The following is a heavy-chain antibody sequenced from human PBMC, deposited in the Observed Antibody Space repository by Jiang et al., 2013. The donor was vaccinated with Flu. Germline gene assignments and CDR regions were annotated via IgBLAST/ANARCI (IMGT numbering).Heavy chain of an antibody. D-gene: IGHD3-22*01. CDR1: GYH. CDR3: ARGFASGGYSEYFYDY. V-gene: IGHV4-31*02. Sequence: GYHWSWIRRHPGKGPGSGLATSITVDILTTSPSLKGRITMSVDTSKDQFSLKLTSVTAADSAVYYCARGFASGGYSEYFYDYWGQGILVTVSS. CDR2: SITVDIL. J-gene: IGHJ4*02.